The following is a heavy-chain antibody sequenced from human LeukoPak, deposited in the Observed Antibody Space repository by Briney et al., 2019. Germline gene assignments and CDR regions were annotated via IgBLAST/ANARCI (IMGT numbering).Heavy chain of an antibody. CDR3: ARDSGSYYPYYYYYMDV. D-gene: IGHD1-26*01. CDR1: GGSFSGDF. J-gene: IGHJ6*03. V-gene: IGHV4-34*01. Sequence: AETLSLTCAVNGGSFSGDFWSWIRQPPGKGLEWIGSIYHSGSTYYNPSLKSRVTISVDTSKNQFSLKLSSVTAADTAVYYCARDSGSYYPYYYYYMDVWGKGTTVTVSS. CDR2: IYHSGST.